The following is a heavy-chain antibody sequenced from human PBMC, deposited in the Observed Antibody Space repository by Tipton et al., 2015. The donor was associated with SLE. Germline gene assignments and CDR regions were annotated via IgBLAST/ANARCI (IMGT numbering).Heavy chain of an antibody. V-gene: IGHV3-21*01. CDR3: AREGDVDYYDSREFEGAFDI. CDR2: ISSSSRYI. J-gene: IGHJ3*02. CDR1: GFTFSSYS. D-gene: IGHD3-22*01. Sequence: SLRLSCAASGFTFSSYSMNWVRQAPGKGLEWVSSISSSSRYIYYADSVKGRFTISRDNAKNSLYLQMNSLRAEDTAVYYCAREGDVDYYDSREFEGAFDIWGQGTMVTVSS.